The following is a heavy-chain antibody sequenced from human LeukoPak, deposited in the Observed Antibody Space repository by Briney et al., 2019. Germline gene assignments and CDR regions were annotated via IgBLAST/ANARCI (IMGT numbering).Heavy chain of an antibody. CDR1: GFTFTTSW. D-gene: IGHD6-13*01. J-gene: IGHJ3*01. CDR2: IESDGTRT. V-gene: IGHV3-74*01. Sequence: PXGSLRLSCAASGFTFTTSWMHWVRQAXGKGLVWVSRIESDGTRTTYADSVKGRFTISRDNAKNTLYLQMNSLRAEDTAVYYCARDQYSSTWYRGAFDVWGQGTMVSVSS. CDR3: ARDQYSSTWYRGAFDV.